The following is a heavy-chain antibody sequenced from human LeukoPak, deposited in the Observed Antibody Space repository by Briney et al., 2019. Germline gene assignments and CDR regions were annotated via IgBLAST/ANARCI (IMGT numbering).Heavy chain of an antibody. CDR3: SKGETDTGTLTHVY. CDR2: ISGSGTTT. D-gene: IGHD1-7*01. CDR1: GFTFSSYA. J-gene: IGHJ4*02. Sequence: PGGSLRLSCEASGFTFSSYAMACVLQAPGKGLEWLSAISGSGTTTHYADSVKGRFTVSRDNSKNTVFLQMHSLGAEDTAVYYCSKGETDTGTLTHVYWGQGTLVTVSS. V-gene: IGHV3-23*01.